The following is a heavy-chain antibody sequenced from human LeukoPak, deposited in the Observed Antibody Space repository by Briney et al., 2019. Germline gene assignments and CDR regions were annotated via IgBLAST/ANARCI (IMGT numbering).Heavy chain of an antibody. Sequence: PGRSLRLSCAASGFTFSSYAMHWVRQAPGKGLEWVATVSGSGDRMYHADSVKGRFTISRDNSKNTIYLQMNSLRAEDTALYYCAKAAAAPGFDFWGQGTLVTVSS. J-gene: IGHJ4*02. V-gene: IGHV3-23*01. CDR1: GFTFSSYA. D-gene: IGHD6-13*01. CDR2: VSGSGDRM. CDR3: AKAAAAPGFDF.